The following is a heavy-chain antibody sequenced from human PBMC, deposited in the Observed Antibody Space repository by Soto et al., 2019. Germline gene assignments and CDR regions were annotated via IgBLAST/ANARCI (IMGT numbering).Heavy chain of an antibody. J-gene: IGHJ4*02. Sequence: EVQLVESGGGIVQPGGSVRLSCAASGFTFNTYWMHWVRQAPGKGLVWVSRINSDGSTAYYADSVKGRFTISRDNAKNTLYLQMNTLRAADTAVYYCARGGPAYGDWGYWGQGTLVTVSS. CDR1: GFTFNTYW. CDR2: INSDGSTA. D-gene: IGHD4-17*01. CDR3: ARGGPAYGDWGY. V-gene: IGHV3-74*01.